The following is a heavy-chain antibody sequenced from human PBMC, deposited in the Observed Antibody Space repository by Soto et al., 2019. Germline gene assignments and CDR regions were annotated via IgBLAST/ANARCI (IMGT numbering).Heavy chain of an antibody. J-gene: IGHJ6*02. CDR3: ARDIIEYSSGYYYYYGMDV. CDR1: GYTFTSYA. D-gene: IGHD6-19*01. CDR2: TNAGNGNT. V-gene: IGHV1-3*01. Sequence: QVQLVQSGAEVKKPGASVKVSCKASGYTFTSYAMHWVRQAPGQRLEWMGWTNAGNGNTKYSQKFQGRVTITRDTSASTAYMEPSSLRSEDTAVYYCARDIIEYSSGYYYYYGMDVWGQGTTVTVSS.